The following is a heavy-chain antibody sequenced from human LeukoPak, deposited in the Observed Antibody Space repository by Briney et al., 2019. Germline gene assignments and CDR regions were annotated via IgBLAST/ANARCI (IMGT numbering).Heavy chain of an antibody. CDR1: GYTFTGYY. Sequence: ASVKVSCKASGYTFTGYYMHWVRQAPGQGLEWMGWINPNSGGTNFAQKFQGRVTMTRDTSISTAYLQWSSLKASDTAMYYCARRGKNYYGSGTYYWGQGTLVTVSS. D-gene: IGHD3-10*01. CDR3: ARRGKNYYGSGTYY. CDR2: INPNSGGT. V-gene: IGHV1-2*02. J-gene: IGHJ4*02.